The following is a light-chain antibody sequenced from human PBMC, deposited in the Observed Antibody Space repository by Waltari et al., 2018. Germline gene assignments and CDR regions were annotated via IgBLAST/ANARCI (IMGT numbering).Light chain of an antibody. V-gene: IGKV4-1*01. J-gene: IGKJ2*01. Sequence: DIVMTQSPDSLAVSLGERATNNCRSGQSVLSSSNNKNYLAWYQQKLGQPPKLLIYWASTRESGVPDRFNGSGSGTDFTLTISSLQAEDVAVYYCQQYYSTPYTFGQGTKLEIK. CDR3: QQYYSTPYT. CDR2: WAS. CDR1: QSVLSSSNNKNY.